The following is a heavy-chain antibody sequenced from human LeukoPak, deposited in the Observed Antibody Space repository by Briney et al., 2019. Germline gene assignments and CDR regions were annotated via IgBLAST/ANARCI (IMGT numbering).Heavy chain of an antibody. CDR1: GFTFSSYS. CDR3: ARFGGEYSSSVGY. V-gene: IGHV3-21*01. J-gene: IGHJ4*02. Sequence: GGSLRLSCAASGFTFSSYSMNWVRQAPGKGLEWVSSISSSSSYIYYADSVKGRFTISRDNAKNSLYLQMNSLRAEDTAVYYCARFGGEYSSSVGYWGQGTLVTVSS. D-gene: IGHD6-6*01. CDR2: ISSSSSYI.